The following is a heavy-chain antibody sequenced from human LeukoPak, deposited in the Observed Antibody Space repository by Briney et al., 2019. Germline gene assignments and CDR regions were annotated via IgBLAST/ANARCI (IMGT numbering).Heavy chain of an antibody. CDR1: GFTFSSYA. CDR2: ISGSGGST. CDR3: AKAPILTGYLAYFDY. V-gene: IGHV3-23*01. Sequence: GGSLRLSCAVSGFTFSSYAMSWVRQAPGKGLEWVSAISGSGGSTYYADSVKGRFTISRDNSKNTLYLQMNSLRAEDTAVYYCAKAPILTGYLAYFDYWGQGTLVTVSS. D-gene: IGHD3-9*01. J-gene: IGHJ4*02.